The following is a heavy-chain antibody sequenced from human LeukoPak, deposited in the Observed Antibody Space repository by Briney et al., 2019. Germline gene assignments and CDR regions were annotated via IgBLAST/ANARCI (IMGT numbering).Heavy chain of an antibody. CDR3: ARAPTPDCSSTSCYAGIRYYYYYGMDV. Sequence: VASVKVSCKASGYTFTSYGISWVRQAPGQGLEWMGWISAYNGNTNYAQKLQGRVTMTTDTSTSTAYMELRSLRSDDTAVYYCARAPTPDCSSTSCYAGIRYYYYYGMDVWGQGTTVTVSS. J-gene: IGHJ6*02. CDR2: ISAYNGNT. CDR1: GYTFTSYG. V-gene: IGHV1-18*01. D-gene: IGHD2-2*01.